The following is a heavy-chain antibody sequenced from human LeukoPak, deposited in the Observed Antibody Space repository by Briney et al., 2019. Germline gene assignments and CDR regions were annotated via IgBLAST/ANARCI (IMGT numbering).Heavy chain of an antibody. Sequence: SETLSLTCTVSGGSISSYYWSWIRQPPGKGLEWVGYIYYSGSTNYNPSLKSRVTISVDTSKNQFSLKLSSVTAADTAVYYCARGAGTFDYWGQGTLVTVSS. V-gene: IGHV4-59*01. CDR3: ARGAGTFDY. J-gene: IGHJ4*02. D-gene: IGHD6-19*01. CDR2: IYYSGST. CDR1: GGSISSYY.